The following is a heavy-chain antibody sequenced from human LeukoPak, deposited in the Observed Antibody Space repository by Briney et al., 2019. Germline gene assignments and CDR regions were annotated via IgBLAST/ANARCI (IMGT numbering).Heavy chain of an antibody. CDR3: TRGKADGSGSAAYYYYYMDV. D-gene: IGHD3-10*01. CDR1: GFTFGDYA. J-gene: IGHJ6*03. Sequence: QTGGSLRLSCTASGFTFGDYAMSWVRQAPGKGLEWVGFIRSKAYGGTTEYAASVKGRFTISRDDSKSIAYLQMNSLKTEDTAVYYCTRGKADGSGSAAYYYYYMDVWGKGTTVTISS. CDR2: IRSKAYGGTT. V-gene: IGHV3-49*04.